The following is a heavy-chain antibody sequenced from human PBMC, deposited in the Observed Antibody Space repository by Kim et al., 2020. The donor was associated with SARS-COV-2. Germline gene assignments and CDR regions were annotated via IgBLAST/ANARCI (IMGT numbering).Heavy chain of an antibody. V-gene: IGHV3-33*08. CDR1: GFTFSSYG. Sequence: GGSLRLSCAASGFTFSSYGMHWVRQAPGKGLEWVAVIWYDGSNKYYADSVKGRFTISRDNSKNTLYLQMNSLRAEDTAVYYCARDLYCSGGSCSENYYYYGMDVWGQGTTVTVSS. D-gene: IGHD2-15*01. CDR2: IWYDGSNK. J-gene: IGHJ6*02. CDR3: ARDLYCSGGSCSENYYYYGMDV.